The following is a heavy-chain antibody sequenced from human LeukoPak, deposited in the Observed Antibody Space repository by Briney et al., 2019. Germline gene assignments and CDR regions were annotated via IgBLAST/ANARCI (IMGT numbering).Heavy chain of an antibody. Sequence: GGSLGLSCVASGFTFRDYWMAWVRQAPGKGLDWAANISPDGSATFYVDSVKGRFTISRDNTKNSLYLQMNNVGVEDTAVYYCVRSIDYWGQGTLVTVSS. V-gene: IGHV3-7*01. CDR3: VRSIDY. J-gene: IGHJ4*02. CDR2: ISPDGSAT. CDR1: GFTFRDYW.